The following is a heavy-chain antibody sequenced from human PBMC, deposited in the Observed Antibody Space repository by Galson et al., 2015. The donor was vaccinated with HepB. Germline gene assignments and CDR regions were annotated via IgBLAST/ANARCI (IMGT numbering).Heavy chain of an antibody. V-gene: IGHV3-48*01. D-gene: IGHD2-2*01. Sequence: SLRLSCAASGFTFSTYSMNWVRQAPGKGLEWVSYVSSSSSTIYHADSVKGRFTISRDNAKNSLYLQMNSLRAEDTAVYYCARALPDIVVVPAARPYYYYYMDVWGKGTTVTVSS. CDR1: GFTFSTYS. CDR3: ARALPDIVVVPAARPYYYYYMDV. CDR2: VSSSSSTI. J-gene: IGHJ6*03.